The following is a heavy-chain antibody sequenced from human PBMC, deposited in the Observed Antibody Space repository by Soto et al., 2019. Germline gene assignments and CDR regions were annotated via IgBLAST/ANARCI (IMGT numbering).Heavy chain of an antibody. CDR2: IYYSGSP. D-gene: IGHD1-26*01. CDR3: AREVPGDYFDY. V-gene: IGHV4-30-4*01. Sequence: SETLSLTCSVSGGSISSGDHYWTWIRQPPGKGLEWIGYIYYSGSPYYNPSLKSRVTISVDTSKNQFSLKLSSVTAADTAVYYCAREVPGDYFDYWGQGTLVTVSS. J-gene: IGHJ4*02. CDR1: GGSISSGDHY.